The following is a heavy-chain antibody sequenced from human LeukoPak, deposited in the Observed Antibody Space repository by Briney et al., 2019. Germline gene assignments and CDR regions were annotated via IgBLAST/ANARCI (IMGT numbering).Heavy chain of an antibody. CDR1: GGTFSSYA. CDR2: IIPIFGTA. CDR3: ARGRGFGELWNDYYYDDLDV. D-gene: IGHD3-10*01. J-gene: IGHJ6*04. Sequence: SVKVSCKASGGTFSSYAISWVRQAPGQGIEWMGGIIPIFGTANYAQKLQGRVTINADKSTSTAYMKLSSLRSKDTAVYYCARGRGFGELWNDYYYDDLDVWGKGTTVTVSS. V-gene: IGHV1-69*06.